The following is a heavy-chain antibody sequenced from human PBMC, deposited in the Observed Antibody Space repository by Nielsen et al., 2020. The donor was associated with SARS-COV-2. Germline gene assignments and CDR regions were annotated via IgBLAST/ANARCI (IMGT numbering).Heavy chain of an antibody. CDR2: INTNTGNP. V-gene: IGHV7-4-1*02. J-gene: IGHJ6*02. Sequence: ASVKVSCKASGYTFTSYYMHWVRQAPGQGLEWMGWINTNTGNPTYAQGFTGRFVFSLDTSVSTAYLQISSLKAEDTAVYYCARDGRTTIFGVVISTYYGMDVWGQGTTVTVSS. D-gene: IGHD3-3*01. CDR3: ARDGRTTIFGVVISTYYGMDV. CDR1: GYTFTSYY.